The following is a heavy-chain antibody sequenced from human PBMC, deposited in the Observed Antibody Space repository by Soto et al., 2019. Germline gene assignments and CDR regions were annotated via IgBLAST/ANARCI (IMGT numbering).Heavy chain of an antibody. V-gene: IGHV1-24*01. CDR1: GYTLTELS. CDR2: FDPEDGET. CDR3: ARFEPRYNWNDVNAFDI. J-gene: IGHJ3*02. Sequence: GASVKVSCKVSGYTLTELSMHWVRQAPGKGLEWMGGFDPEDGETIYAQKFQGRVTMTEDTSTDTAYMELSSLRSEDTAVYYCARFEPRYNWNDVNAFDIWGQGTMVTVSS. D-gene: IGHD1-1*01.